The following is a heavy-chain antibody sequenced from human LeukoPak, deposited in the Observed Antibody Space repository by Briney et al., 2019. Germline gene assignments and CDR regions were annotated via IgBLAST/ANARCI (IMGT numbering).Heavy chain of an antibody. CDR2: IGSSTRTM. J-gene: IGHJ4*02. D-gene: IGHD2-21*01. V-gene: IGHV3-48*04. CDR3: ARDCGGDCYFGY. CDR1: GLSFSTYD. Sequence: PGGSLRLSCAASGLSFSTYDMTWVRQAPGKGLEWVSYIGSSTRTMYYAESLKGRFIISRDNAKNSLYLQMDSLRAEDTAVYYCARDCGGDCYFGYWGQGTLVTVSS.